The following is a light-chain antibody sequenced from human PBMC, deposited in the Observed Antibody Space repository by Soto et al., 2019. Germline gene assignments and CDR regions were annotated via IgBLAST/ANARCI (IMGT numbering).Light chain of an antibody. Sequence: ETVLTQSPATLSLSPGERATLSCRASQTVSTYLAWYQQKAGQAPMLLISDTSNRATGIPARFSGSGSGTDFTLTISGLEPEDFAVYYCQQRGNWPPTFGQGTKLEIK. CDR1: QTVSTY. CDR2: DTS. V-gene: IGKV3-11*01. CDR3: QQRGNWPPT. J-gene: IGKJ2*01.